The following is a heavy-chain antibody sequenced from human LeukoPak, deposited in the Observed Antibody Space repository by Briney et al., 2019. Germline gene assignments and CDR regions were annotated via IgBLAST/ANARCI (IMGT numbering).Heavy chain of an antibody. J-gene: IGHJ6*02. CDR3: ARQIPWGLIASYNGMDV. V-gene: IGHV4-59*08. CDR1: GGSISSFY. D-gene: IGHD7-27*01. Sequence: SETLTLTCTVSGGSISSFYWSWIRQPPGKGLEWIGYSYYTGSTNYNSSLKSRVTISVDTSKNQFSLKLSSVTAADTAVYYCARQIPWGLIASYNGMDVWGQGTTVTVSS. CDR2: SYYTGST.